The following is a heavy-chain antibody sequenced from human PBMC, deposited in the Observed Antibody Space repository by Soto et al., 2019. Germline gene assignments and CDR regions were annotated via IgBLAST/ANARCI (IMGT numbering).Heavy chain of an antibody. V-gene: IGHV2-70*01. Sequence: ASGPTLVNPTQTLTLTCTFCGFSLSTSGMCVSWIRQPPGKALEWLALIDWDDDKYYSTSLKTRLTISKDTSKNQVVLTMTNMDPVDTATYYCAGGGSIVVATRRLMDVWGKGTTVTVSS. CDR3: AGGGSIVVATRRLMDV. J-gene: IGHJ6*03. D-gene: IGHD3-22*01. CDR1: GFSLSTSGMC. CDR2: IDWDDDK.